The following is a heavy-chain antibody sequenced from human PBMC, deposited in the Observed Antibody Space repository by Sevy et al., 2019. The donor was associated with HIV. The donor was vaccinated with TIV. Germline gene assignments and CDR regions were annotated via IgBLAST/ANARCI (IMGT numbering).Heavy chain of an antibody. D-gene: IGHD6-25*01. CDR2: ISSSGGST. CDR3: AKEDFRGFDA. J-gene: IGHJ5*02. V-gene: IGHV3-23*01. Sequence: GGSLRLSCASSGFTFISHPMTWVRQAPGKGLEWVGSISSSGGSTYYAHSVKGRFTISRDNSKKMVDLQMNSLGVADTAVYFCAKEDFRGFDAWGQGTLVTVSS. CDR1: GFTFISHP.